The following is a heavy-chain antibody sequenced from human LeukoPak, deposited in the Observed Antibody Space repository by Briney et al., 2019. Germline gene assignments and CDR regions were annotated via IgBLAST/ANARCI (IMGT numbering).Heavy chain of an antibody. Sequence: PGGSLRLSCAASGFTFSNVWMTWVRQAPGKGLEWVGRIKSKTNGGTTDYAAPVKGRFTILRDDSKNTLYLQMNSLKTEDTAVYYCATDFSPTLMYYFDYWGQGTLVTVSS. J-gene: IGHJ4*02. CDR3: ATDFSPTLMYYFDY. D-gene: IGHD3-10*02. CDR1: GFTFSNVW. CDR2: IKSKTNGGTT. V-gene: IGHV3-15*01.